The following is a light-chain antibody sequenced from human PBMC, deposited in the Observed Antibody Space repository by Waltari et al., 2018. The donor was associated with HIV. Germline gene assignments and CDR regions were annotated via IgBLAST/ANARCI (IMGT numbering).Light chain of an antibody. Sequence: SSELTQPPSLSVSPGQTASITCSGDKLGDKYACWYQQNPGQSPVLVIYQDSKRPSGIPERFSGCNSGNTATLTISGTQAMDEADYYCQAWDSSTAPFGGGTKLTVL. CDR2: QDS. CDR3: QAWDSSTAP. J-gene: IGLJ2*01. CDR1: KLGDKY. V-gene: IGLV3-1*01.